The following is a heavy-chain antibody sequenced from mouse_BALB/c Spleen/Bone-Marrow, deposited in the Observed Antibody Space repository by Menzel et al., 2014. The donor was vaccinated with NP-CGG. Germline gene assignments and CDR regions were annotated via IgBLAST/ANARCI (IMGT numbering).Heavy chain of an antibody. CDR2: INSNGGST. CDR3: ARDSNDY. Sequence: EVQLQQSGGGLVQPGGSLKLSCAAPGFTFSSYGMSWVRQTPDKRLELVATINSNGGSTYHPDSVKGRSTISRDNAKNTLYLQMSSLKSEDTAMYYCARDSNDYWGQGTTLTVSS. CDR1: GFTFSSYG. J-gene: IGHJ2*01. V-gene: IGHV5-6-3*01.